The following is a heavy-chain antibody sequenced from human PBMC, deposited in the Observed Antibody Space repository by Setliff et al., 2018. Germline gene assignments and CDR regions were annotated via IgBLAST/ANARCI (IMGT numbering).Heavy chain of an antibody. V-gene: IGHV1-69*05. CDR3: AREGVDSRSSTDYRYYMDV. J-gene: IGHJ6*03. CDR1: GGTFKNYG. Sequence: SVKVSCKASGGTFKNYGISWVRQAPGQGLEWMGGIIPIFGTTNYAQKFQGRATIITDESTSTAYMELSGLRSEDTAVYYCAREGVDSRSSTDYRYYMDVWGKGTTVTVSS. CDR2: IIPIFGTT. D-gene: IGHD6-6*01.